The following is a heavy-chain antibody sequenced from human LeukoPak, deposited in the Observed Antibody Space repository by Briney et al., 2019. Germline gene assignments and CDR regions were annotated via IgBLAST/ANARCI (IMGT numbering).Heavy chain of an antibody. CDR2: INPNSGGT. CDR1: GYTFTGYY. Sequence: ASVKVSCKASGYTFTGYYMHWVRQAPGQGLEWMGWINPNSGGTNYAQKFRGRVTMTRDTSISTAYMELSRLRSDDTAVYYCARLDRGSTGLIYGMGVWGQGTTVTVSS. D-gene: IGHD2-2*01. J-gene: IGHJ6*02. V-gene: IGHV1-2*02. CDR3: ARLDRGSTGLIYGMGV.